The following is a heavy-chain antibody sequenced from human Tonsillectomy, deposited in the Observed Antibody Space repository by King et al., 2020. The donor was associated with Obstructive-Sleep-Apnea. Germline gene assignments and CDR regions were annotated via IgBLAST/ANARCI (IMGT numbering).Heavy chain of an antibody. CDR3: ARDLVPDAFDI. D-gene: IGHD6-13*01. Sequence: VQLVESGGGLVQPGGSLRLSCAASGFTFSSYNMNWVRQAPGKGLEWVSYISSSSSTIYYADSVKGRFTISRDNAKNSLYLQMNSLRAEDTAVYYCARDLVPDAFDIWGQGTMVTVSS. CDR1: GFTFSSYN. J-gene: IGHJ3*02. CDR2: ISSSSSTI. V-gene: IGHV3-48*04.